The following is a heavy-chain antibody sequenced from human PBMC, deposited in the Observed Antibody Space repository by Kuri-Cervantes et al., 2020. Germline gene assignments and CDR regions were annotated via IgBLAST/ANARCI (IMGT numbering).Heavy chain of an antibody. Sequence: GESLKTSCAASGFTFSSSGMHWVRQAPGKGLEWLTFIRFDGSKKYYADSVKGRFTISRDNSKNTLYLQMNSLRAEDTAVYYCAKGVDPNWFDPWGQGTLVTVSS. CDR2: IRFDGSKK. J-gene: IGHJ5*02. CDR3: AKGVDPNWFDP. V-gene: IGHV3-30*02. D-gene: IGHD3-3*01. CDR1: GFTFSSSG.